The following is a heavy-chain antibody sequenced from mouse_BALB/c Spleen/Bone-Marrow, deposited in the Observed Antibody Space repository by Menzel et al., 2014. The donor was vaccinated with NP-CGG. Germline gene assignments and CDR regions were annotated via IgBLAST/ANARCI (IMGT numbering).Heavy chain of an antibody. V-gene: IGHV1-9*01. D-gene: IGHD1-2*01. CDR1: GYTFSSYW. CDR2: ILPGSGST. J-gene: IGHJ2*01. Sequence: VKLVESGAELMKPGASVKISCKATGYTFSSYWIEWVKQRPGHGLEWMGEILPGSGSTNYNEKFKGKATFTADTSSNTAYMQLSSLTSEDSAVYYCARRVTTANYWGQGTTLTVSS. CDR3: ARRVTTANY.